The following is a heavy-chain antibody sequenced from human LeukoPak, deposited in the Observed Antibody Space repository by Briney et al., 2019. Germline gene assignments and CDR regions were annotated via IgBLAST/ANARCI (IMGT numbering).Heavy chain of an antibody. Sequence: LSLTCTVSGGSISNYYWNWVRQAPGKGLEWVSYISSSGSTIYYADSVKGRFTISRDNAKNSLYLQMNSLRAEDTAVYYCASMGDHDYWGQGTLVTVSS. J-gene: IGHJ4*02. D-gene: IGHD2-21*01. V-gene: IGHV3-48*03. CDR1: GGSISNYY. CDR3: ASMGDHDY. CDR2: ISSSGSTI.